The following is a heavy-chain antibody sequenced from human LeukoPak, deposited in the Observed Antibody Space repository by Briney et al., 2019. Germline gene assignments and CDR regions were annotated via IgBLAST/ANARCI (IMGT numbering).Heavy chain of an antibody. CDR1: GFTFSSSA. D-gene: IGHD5-24*01. CDR2: IKEDGSQK. Sequence: GGSLRLSCAASGFTFSSSAMSWVRQAPGKGLEWVANIKEDGSQKYYVDSVRGRFTISRDNGQNSVYLQMNSLRAEDTAFYYCTKEQDGSSDYWGQGTLVTVSS. V-gene: IGHV3-7*01. CDR3: TKEQDGSSDY. J-gene: IGHJ4*02.